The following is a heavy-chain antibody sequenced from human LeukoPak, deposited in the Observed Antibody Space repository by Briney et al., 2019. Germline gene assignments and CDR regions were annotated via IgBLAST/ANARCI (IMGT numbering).Heavy chain of an antibody. CDR1: GGSISSSSYY. J-gene: IGHJ3*02. Sequence: SETLSLTCTVSGGSISSSSYYWGWIRQPPGKGLEWIGSIYYSGSTYYNPSLKSRVTISVDTSKKQFSLKLSSVTAADTAVYYCARTSYDSSTCFDIWGQGTMVTVPS. V-gene: IGHV4-39*01. D-gene: IGHD3-3*01. CDR3: ARTSYDSSTCFDI. CDR2: IYYSGST.